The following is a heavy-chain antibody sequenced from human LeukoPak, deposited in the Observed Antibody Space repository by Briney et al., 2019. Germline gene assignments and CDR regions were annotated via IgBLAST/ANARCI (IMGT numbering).Heavy chain of an antibody. J-gene: IGHJ6*04. CDR2: ISGDGRDI. V-gene: IGHV3-23*01. CDR1: AFTFSSYG. Sequence: GGSLRLSCAASAFTFSSYGMSWVRQAPGKGLEWVSAISGDGRDIFYADAVKGRFTISRDNSKNTLYLQMNSLRDEDTALYYCAIHGGGTIRIEAFDVWGKGTTVTISS. CDR3: AIHGGGTIRIEAFDV. D-gene: IGHD3-3*01.